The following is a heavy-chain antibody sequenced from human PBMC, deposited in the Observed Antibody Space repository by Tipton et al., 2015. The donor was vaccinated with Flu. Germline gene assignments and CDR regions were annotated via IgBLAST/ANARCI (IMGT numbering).Heavy chain of an antibody. CDR1: GGSFSTHT. CDR2: IIPLLDVT. V-gene: IGHV1-69*09. CDR3: VTSTSMTTNGWARFDS. J-gene: IGHJ4*02. Sequence: QLVQSGAEVKKPGSSVRVSCKSSGGSFSTHTFSWVRQAPGGGLEWMGRIIPLLDVTDYARTFYGRVTISADQGARTAYLDLKSLRPDDTAVYFCVTSTSMTTNGWARFDSWGQGTLVTVSS. D-gene: IGHD6-19*01.